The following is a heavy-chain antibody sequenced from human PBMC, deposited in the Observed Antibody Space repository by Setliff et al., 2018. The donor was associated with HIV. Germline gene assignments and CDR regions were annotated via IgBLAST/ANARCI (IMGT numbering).Heavy chain of an antibody. V-gene: IGHV4-59*01. CDR3: ARRPYYFDS. CDR1: GASIWNYY. D-gene: IGHD6-6*01. Sequence: SETLSLTCTVSGASIWNYYWSWIRQAPGKGLEWIGFIHFTGSSNYNPSLKSRVTISIDTSKHQFSLNLNSVTAADTAMYFCARRPYYFDSWGQGTLVTVSS. CDR2: IHFTGSS. J-gene: IGHJ4*02.